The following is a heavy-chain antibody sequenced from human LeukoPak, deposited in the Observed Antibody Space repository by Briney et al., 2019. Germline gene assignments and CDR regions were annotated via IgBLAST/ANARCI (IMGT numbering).Heavy chain of an antibody. CDR1: GFTFSSYG. CDR2: ISYDGSNK. V-gene: IGHV3-30*03. Sequence: GRSLRLSCAASGFTFSSYGMHWVRQAPGKGLEWVAVISYDGSNKYYADSVKGRFTISRDNSKNTLYLQMNSLRAEDTAIYYCTRVGYIDEGIDYWGQGTLVTVSS. J-gene: IGHJ4*02. D-gene: IGHD5-24*01. CDR3: TRVGYIDEGIDY.